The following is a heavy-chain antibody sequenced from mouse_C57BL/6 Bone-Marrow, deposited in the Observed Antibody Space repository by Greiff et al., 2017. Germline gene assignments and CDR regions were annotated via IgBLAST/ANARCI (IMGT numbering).Heavy chain of an antibody. V-gene: IGHV1-39*01. CDR3: ARGYENDYAMDY. CDR2: INPNYGTT. J-gene: IGHJ4*01. Sequence: VQLKESGPELVKPGASVKISCKASGYSFTDYNMNWVKQSTGKSLEWIGVINPNYGTTSYNQKFKGKATLTVDQSSSTAYMQLNSLTSEDSAVYYGARGYENDYAMDYWGQGTSVTVSS. D-gene: IGHD2-3*01. CDR1: GYSFTDYN.